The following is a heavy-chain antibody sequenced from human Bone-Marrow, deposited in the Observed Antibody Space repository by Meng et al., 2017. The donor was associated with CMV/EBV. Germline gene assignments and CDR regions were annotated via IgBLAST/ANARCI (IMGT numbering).Heavy chain of an antibody. V-gene: IGHV3-30-3*02. Sequence: GGSLRLSCAASGFTFSSYAMHWVRQAPGKGLEWVALISYDGSNKYYADSVKGRFTISRDNSKNTLYLQMNSLRAEDTAVYYCAKETYYYGMDVWGQGTTVTVSS. CDR2: ISYDGSNK. CDR3: AKETYYYGMDV. J-gene: IGHJ6*02. CDR1: GFTFSSYA.